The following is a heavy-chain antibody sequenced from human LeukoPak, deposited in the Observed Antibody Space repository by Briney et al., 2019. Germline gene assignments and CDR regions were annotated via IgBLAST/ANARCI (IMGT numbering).Heavy chain of an antibody. D-gene: IGHD2-2*01. Sequence: GGSLRLSCAASGFTFSSYGMHWVRQAPGKGLEWVAVISYDGSNKYYADSVKGRFTISRDNSKNTLYLQMNSLRAEDTAVYYCAKDNSAVLDAFDIWGQGTMVTVSS. CDR1: GFTFSSYG. CDR2: ISYDGSNK. J-gene: IGHJ3*02. V-gene: IGHV3-30*18. CDR3: AKDNSAVLDAFDI.